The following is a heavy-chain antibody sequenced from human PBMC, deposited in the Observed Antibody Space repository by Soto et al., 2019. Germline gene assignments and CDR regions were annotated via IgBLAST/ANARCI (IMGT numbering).Heavy chain of an antibody. Sequence: GVSLRLSCAASGLTVSNFEMNWVRQAPGKGLEWVSYISLSGNTIYYADSVKGRFTISRDNAKNSLYLQMNSLRAEDTAVYYCARNTGSYYANWGQGTLVTVSS. CDR3: ARNTGSYYAN. V-gene: IGHV3-48*03. CDR1: GLTVSNFE. D-gene: IGHD1-26*01. CDR2: ISLSGNTI. J-gene: IGHJ4*02.